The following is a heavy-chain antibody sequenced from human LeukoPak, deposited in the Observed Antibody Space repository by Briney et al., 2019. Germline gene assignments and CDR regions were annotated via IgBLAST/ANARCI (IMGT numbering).Heavy chain of an antibody. CDR3: ARAYYDSSSYQEGYYMDV. D-gene: IGHD3-22*01. Sequence: PSETLSLTCAVYGGSFSGYYWSWIRQPPGKGLEWIGEINHGGSTNYNPSLKSRVTISVDTSKNQFSLKLSSVTAADTAVYYCARAYYDSSSYQEGYYMDVWGKGTTVTVSS. V-gene: IGHV4-34*01. J-gene: IGHJ6*03. CDR1: GGSFSGYY. CDR2: INHGGST.